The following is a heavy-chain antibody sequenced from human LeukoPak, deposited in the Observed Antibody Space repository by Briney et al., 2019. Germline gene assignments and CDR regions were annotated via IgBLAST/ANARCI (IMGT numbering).Heavy chain of an antibody. CDR1: GGSFSGYY. J-gene: IGHJ4*02. CDR2: INHSGST. V-gene: IGHV4-34*01. Sequence: PSETLSLTCAAYGGSFSGYYWSWIRQPPGKGLEWIGEINHSGSTNYNPSLKSRVTISVDTSKNQFSLKLSSVTAADTAVYYCARGFGAARPRTYYFDYWGQGTLVTVSS. D-gene: IGHD6-6*01. CDR3: ARGFGAARPRTYYFDY.